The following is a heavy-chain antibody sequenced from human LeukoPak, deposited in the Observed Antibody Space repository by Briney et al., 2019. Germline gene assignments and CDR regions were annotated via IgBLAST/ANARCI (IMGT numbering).Heavy chain of an antibody. Sequence: ASVKVSCKASGYTFTSYYMHWVRQATGQGLEWMGWMNPNSGNTGYAQKFQGRVTMTRNTSISTAYMELSSLRSEDTAVYYCARGAEVARGTFGYWGQGTLVTVSS. CDR1: GYTFTSYY. CDR2: MNPNSGNT. D-gene: IGHD1-7*01. J-gene: IGHJ4*02. CDR3: ARGAEVARGTFGY. V-gene: IGHV1-8*02.